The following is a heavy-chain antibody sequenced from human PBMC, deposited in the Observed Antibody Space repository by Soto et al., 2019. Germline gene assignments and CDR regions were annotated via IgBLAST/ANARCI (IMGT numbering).Heavy chain of an antibody. D-gene: IGHD3-3*01. J-gene: IGHJ6*02. V-gene: IGHV3-15*07. CDR2: IKSKTDGGTT. Sequence: GGSLRLSCAASGFTFSNAWTNWVRQAPGKGLEWVGRIKSKTDGGTTDYAAPVKGRFTISRDDSKNTLYLQMNSLKTEDTAVYYCTTDRRSDFWSGHPNYYYSGMDVWGQGTTVTVSS. CDR1: GFTFSNAW. CDR3: TTDRRSDFWSGHPNYYYSGMDV.